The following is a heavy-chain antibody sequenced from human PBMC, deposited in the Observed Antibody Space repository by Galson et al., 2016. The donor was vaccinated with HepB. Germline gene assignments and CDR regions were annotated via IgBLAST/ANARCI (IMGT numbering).Heavy chain of an antibody. D-gene: IGHD2-2*01. CDR2: IYSSGST. Sequence: SETLSLTCTVSGGSISSYYWSWIRQPPGKGLEWIGYIYSSGSTHYNPSLKSRVTLSLDTSKNQFSLKLRSVTAADTAVYYCARDPQVRNCSTTPCLYINWFDPWGRGTLVTVSS. V-gene: IGHV4-59*01. CDR1: GGSISSYY. J-gene: IGHJ5*02. CDR3: ARDPQVRNCSTTPCLYINWFDP.